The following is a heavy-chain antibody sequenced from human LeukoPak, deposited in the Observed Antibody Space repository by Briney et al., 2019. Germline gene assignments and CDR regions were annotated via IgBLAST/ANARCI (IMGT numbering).Heavy chain of an antibody. Sequence: KPRGSLRLSCAASGFTFSNAWMSWVRQAPGKGLEWVGRIKSNNDGGAKDYAAPVKGRFTTSRDDSKNTLYLQMSSLKTEDTAVYYCTTDRNYYGSGTQFWGQVAMGTV. D-gene: IGHD3-10*01. CDR1: GFTFSNAW. V-gene: IGHV3-15*01. J-gene: IGHJ4*02. CDR2: IKSNNDGGAK. CDR3: TTDRNYYGSGTQF.